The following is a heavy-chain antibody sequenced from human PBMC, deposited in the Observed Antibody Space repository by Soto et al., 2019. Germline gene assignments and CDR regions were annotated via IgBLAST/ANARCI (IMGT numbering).Heavy chain of an antibody. Sequence: QVQLVQSGAEAKKPGSSVKVSCKASGGTFSSSAISWLRQAPGQGLEWMGGIIPMFGTADNAQKFQGRVTITADESTSTAYMELSSRRSADTATYYCARIGDRSWFDSWGQGTLVTVSS. CDR2: IIPMFGTA. J-gene: IGHJ5*01. D-gene: IGHD2-15*01. CDR1: GGTFSSSA. V-gene: IGHV1-69*01. CDR3: ARIGDRSWFDS.